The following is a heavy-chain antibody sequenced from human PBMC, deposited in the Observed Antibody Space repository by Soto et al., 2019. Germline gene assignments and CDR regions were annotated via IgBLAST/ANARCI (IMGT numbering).Heavy chain of an antibody. D-gene: IGHD1-1*01. CDR3: ARDRNAAGSDY. V-gene: IGHV3-11*01. Sequence: QVQLVESGGGLVKPGGSLRLSCAAAGCTFSDFYMSWIRQAPGKGLEWISYISSGSTNIFYADSVKGRFTVSRDNGKNSVYLQMDSLRAEDTAVYYCARDRNAAGSDYWGQGTLVTVSS. CDR2: ISSGSTNI. CDR1: GCTFSDFY. J-gene: IGHJ4*02.